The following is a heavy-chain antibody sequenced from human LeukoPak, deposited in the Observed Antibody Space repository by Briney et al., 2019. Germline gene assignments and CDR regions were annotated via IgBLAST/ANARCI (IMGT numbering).Heavy chain of an antibody. V-gene: IGHV1-2*06. CDR3: ARDPPRVAAAAYADY. Sequence: ASVKVSCKASGYTFTGYYMHWVRQAPGQGLEWMGRINPNSGGTNYAQKFQGRVTMNRDTSISTAYMELSRLRSDDTAVYYCARDPPRVAAAAYADYWGQGTLVTVSS. D-gene: IGHD6-13*01. CDR1: GYTFTGYY. J-gene: IGHJ4*02. CDR2: INPNSGGT.